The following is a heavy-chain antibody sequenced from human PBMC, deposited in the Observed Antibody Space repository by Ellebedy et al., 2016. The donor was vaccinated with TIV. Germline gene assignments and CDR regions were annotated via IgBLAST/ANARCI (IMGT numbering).Heavy chain of an antibody. CDR3: ARLPRGGIGDV. Sequence: AASVKVSCKASGGTFSSYAISWVRQAPGQGLEWMGGIIPIFGTANYAQKFQGRVTMTRDTSTSTVYMELSSLRSEDTAVYYCARLPRGGIGDVWGQGTTVTVSS. D-gene: IGHD6-13*01. V-gene: IGHV1-69*05. J-gene: IGHJ6*02. CDR2: IIPIFGTA. CDR1: GGTFSSYA.